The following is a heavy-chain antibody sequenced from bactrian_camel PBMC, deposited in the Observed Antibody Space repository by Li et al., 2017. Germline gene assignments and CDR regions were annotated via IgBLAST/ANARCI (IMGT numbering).Heavy chain of an antibody. V-gene: IGHV3-3*01. Sequence: QVQLVESGGGSVQAGGSMRLSCAGSGYTFTSNCMGWFRQAPGKEREGVAQIHTENGRTYYSDRVQGRFAISQDSAKNEVYLQMNSLKPENTALTTVRQIGLLYLGPGPSGPASGARGPRSPSP. CDR1: GYTFTSNC. D-gene: IGHD1*01. CDR2: IHTENGRT. J-gene: IGHJ4*01. CDR3: RQIGLLYLGPGPSGPAS.